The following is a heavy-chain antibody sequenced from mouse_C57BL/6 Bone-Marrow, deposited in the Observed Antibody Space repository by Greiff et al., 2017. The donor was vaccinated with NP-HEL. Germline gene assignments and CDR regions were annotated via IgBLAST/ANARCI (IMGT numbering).Heavy chain of an antibody. Sequence: QVQLQQSGAELVRPGSSVKLSCKASGYTFTSYWMHWVKQRPIQGLEWIGNIDPSDSETHYNQKFKDKATLTVDKSSSTAYMQLSSLTSEDSAVYYCAREDSNYVLFDYWGQGTTLTVSS. J-gene: IGHJ2*01. CDR2: IDPSDSET. V-gene: IGHV1-52*01. CDR1: GYTFTSYW. D-gene: IGHD2-5*01. CDR3: AREDSNYVLFDY.